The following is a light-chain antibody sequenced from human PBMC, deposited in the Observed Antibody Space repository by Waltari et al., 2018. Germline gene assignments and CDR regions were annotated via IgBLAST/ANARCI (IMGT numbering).Light chain of an antibody. V-gene: IGKV1-12*01. CDR2: GST. CDR1: QDVSTW. J-gene: IGKJ4*02. Sequence: DIQMTQPPSSVSASVGDRVTISCRACQDVSTWVAWYQQKPGNPPKLLIHGSTTLQSGVPSRFSGSGSGTDFTLTINGLQPDDFASYICQQTDSFPLTFGGGTKVDIK. CDR3: QQTDSFPLT.